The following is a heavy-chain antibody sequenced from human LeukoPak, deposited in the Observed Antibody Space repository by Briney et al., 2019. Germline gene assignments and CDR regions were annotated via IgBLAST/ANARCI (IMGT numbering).Heavy chain of an antibody. CDR3: ARRPPTIGLDY. V-gene: IGHV3-48*01. D-gene: IGHD3-3*01. Sequence: PGGSLRLSCAASGFTFSSYSMNWVRQAPGKGLEWVSYISSYSSTLYYADSVKGRFTISRDNAKNSLYLQMNTLRAEDTAVYYCARRPPTIGLDYWGQGTLVTVSS. J-gene: IGHJ4*02. CDR2: ISSYSSTL. CDR1: GFTFSSYS.